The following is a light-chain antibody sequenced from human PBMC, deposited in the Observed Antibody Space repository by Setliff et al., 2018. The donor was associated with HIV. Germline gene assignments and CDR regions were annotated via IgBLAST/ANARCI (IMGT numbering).Light chain of an antibody. V-gene: IGLV2-14*01. J-gene: IGLJ1*01. Sequence: QSALTQPASVSGSPGQSITISCTGTNSDVGGYNYVSWYQHHPGKAPKLMIFAVSNRPSGVSHRFSGSKSGNTASLTISGLQAEDEADYFCTSYTKTNTITSVFGTGTKVTVL. CDR2: AVS. CDR1: NSDVGGYNY. CDR3: TSYTKTNTITSV.